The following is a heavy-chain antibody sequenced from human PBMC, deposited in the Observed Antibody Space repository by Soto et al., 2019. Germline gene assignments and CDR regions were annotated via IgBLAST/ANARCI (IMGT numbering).Heavy chain of an antibody. CDR2: VSAGGDMT. CDR1: GVTFSSYA. Sequence: DVQLLESGGDLVQPGGSLRLSCAASGVTFSSYAMSWVRQAPGKGLEWVSSVSAGGDMTYYSDSVKGRFTISRDNYKNAMFLQMNSLRAEDTALYYCARGDRGGSGSPASYYYSGLDVWGQGTTVTVSS. J-gene: IGHJ6*02. CDR3: ARGDRGGSGSPASYYYSGLDV. V-gene: IGHV3-23*01. D-gene: IGHD3-10*01.